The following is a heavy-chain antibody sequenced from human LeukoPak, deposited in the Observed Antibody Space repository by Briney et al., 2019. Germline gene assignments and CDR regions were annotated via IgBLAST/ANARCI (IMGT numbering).Heavy chain of an antibody. V-gene: IGHV3-7*01. Sequence: GGSLRLSCAASGFTFSSSWMSWVRQAPGKGLEWVANIKQDGSEKYYVDSVKGRFTISRDNAKNSLYLQMNSLRAEDTAVYYCARSGIVVPAAPFFDYWGQGTLVTVSS. D-gene: IGHD2-2*01. CDR2: IKQDGSEK. J-gene: IGHJ4*02. CDR1: GFTFSSSW. CDR3: ARSGIVVPAAPFFDY.